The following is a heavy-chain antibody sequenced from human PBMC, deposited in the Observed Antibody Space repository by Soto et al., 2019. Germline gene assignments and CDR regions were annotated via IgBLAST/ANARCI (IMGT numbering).Heavy chain of an antibody. J-gene: IGHJ3*02. CDR1: GYTFTSYG. V-gene: IGHV1-18*01. Sequence: ASVKVSCKASGYTFTSYGISWVRQAPGQGLEWMGWISAYNGNTNYAQKLQGRVTMTTDTSTSTAYMELRSLRSDDTAVYYCARERAFTGGSSDAFDIWGQGTMVTVSS. CDR2: ISAYNGNT. D-gene: IGHD6-6*01. CDR3: ARERAFTGGSSDAFDI.